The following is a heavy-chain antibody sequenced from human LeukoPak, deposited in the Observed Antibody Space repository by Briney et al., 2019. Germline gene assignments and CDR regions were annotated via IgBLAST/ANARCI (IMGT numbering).Heavy chain of an antibody. J-gene: IGHJ4*02. CDR1: TFTFSDDY. D-gene: IGHD3-3*01. Sequence: GGSLRLSCTASTFTFSDDYMGWIRQAPGKGPEWVSPISPGSSYKFCADSVEGRFTISSDDAKNSVYLQMNNLRVDDTAVYYCATERLGIFEFWGQGSLVTVSS. CDR3: ATERLGIFEF. V-gene: IGHV3-11*05. CDR2: ISPGSSYK.